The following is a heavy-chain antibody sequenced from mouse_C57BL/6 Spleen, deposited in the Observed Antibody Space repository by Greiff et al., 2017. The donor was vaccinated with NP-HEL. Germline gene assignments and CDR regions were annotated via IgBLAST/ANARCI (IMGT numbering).Heavy chain of an antibody. CDR1: GYTFTDYN. J-gene: IGHJ3*01. CDR3: AREGYYGNPSFAY. CDR2: INPNNGGT. Sequence: EVQLQQSGPELVKPGASVKMSCKASGYTFTDYNMHWVKQSHGKSLEWIGYINPNNGGTSYNQKFKGKATLTVNKSSSTAYMELRSLTSEDSAVDYCAREGYYGNPSFAYWGQGTLVTVSA. V-gene: IGHV1-22*01. D-gene: IGHD1-1*01.